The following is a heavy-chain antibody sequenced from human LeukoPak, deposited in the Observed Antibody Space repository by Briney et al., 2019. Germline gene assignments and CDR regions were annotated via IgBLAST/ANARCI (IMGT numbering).Heavy chain of an antibody. CDR2: ISFDGNNN. D-gene: IGHD4-11*01. V-gene: IGHV3-30-3*01. CDR3: ARDLSNYYFDY. CDR1: GFTFSSYA. Sequence: PGRSLRLSCAASGFTFSSYAMHWVRQAPGKGLEWVAFISFDGNNNHYADSVKGRFTISRDNSKNTLYMQMNRLRAGDTAVYYCARDLSNYYFDYWGQGTLVTVSS. J-gene: IGHJ4*02.